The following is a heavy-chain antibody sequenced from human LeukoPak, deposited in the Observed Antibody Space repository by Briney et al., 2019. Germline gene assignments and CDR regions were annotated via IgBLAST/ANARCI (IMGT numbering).Heavy chain of an antibody. CDR1: GYSFTNYD. V-gene: IGHV1-8*01. CDR2: MNPNSGNT. J-gene: IGHJ4*02. Sequence: ASVKVSCKASGYSFTNYDINWVRQATGQGLEWMGWMNPNSGNTGLAQKFQGRVTMTRNTSIITAHMELSSLTSEDTAVYYCARVYCSVVVAATRGCYFDSWGQGTLVTVSS. D-gene: IGHD2-15*01. CDR3: ARVYCSVVVAATRGCYFDS.